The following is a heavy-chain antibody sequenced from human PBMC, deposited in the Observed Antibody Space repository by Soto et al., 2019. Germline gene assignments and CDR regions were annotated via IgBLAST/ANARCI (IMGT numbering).Heavy chain of an antibody. CDR1: GGSISSYY. V-gene: IGHV4-59*08. CDR2: IYYSGST. J-gene: IGHJ6*03. Sequence: QVQLQESGPGLVKPSETLSLTCTVSGGSISSYYWSWIRQPPGKGLEWIGYIYYSGSTNYNPSLKSRVTISVDTSKTQFPLKLSSVTAADTAVYYCARTKEGVHLGELSLFSHYYYYMDVWGKGTTVTVSS. D-gene: IGHD3-16*02. CDR3: ARTKEGVHLGELSLFSHYYYYMDV.